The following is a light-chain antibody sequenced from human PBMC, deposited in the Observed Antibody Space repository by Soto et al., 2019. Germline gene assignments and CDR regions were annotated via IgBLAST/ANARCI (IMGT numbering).Light chain of an antibody. V-gene: IGLV2-14*01. J-gene: IGLJ3*02. CDR3: CSHANSVTWV. CDR2: EVS. CDR1: SSDIGGYNW. Sequence: QSALTQPASVSGSPGQSITISCTGTSSDIGGYNWVSWYQQHPGKAPKLIIFEVSNRPSGVSDRFSASKFGNTASLTISGLQAEDEAHYYCCCSHANSVTWVFGGGTQLTVL.